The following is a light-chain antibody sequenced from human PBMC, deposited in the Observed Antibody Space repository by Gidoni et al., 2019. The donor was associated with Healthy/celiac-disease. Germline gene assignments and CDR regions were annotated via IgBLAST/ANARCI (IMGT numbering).Light chain of an antibody. CDR2: DAS. Sequence: EIVFTQSPATLSLSPGERATLSCRASQSVSSILAWYQQKPGQAPRLLIYDASNRATRIPARFSGSGSVTDCTLTISSLEPEEFAVDYWQQSSNWPLTFGGGTKVEIK. J-gene: IGKJ4*01. V-gene: IGKV3-11*01. CDR1: QSVSSI. CDR3: QQSSNWPLT.